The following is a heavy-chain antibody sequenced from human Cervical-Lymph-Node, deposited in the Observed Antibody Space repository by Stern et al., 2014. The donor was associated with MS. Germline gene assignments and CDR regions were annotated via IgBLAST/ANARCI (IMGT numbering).Heavy chain of an antibody. D-gene: IGHD5-12*01. CDR1: GFSLSNARMG. J-gene: IGHJ2*01. CDR3: ARMVGFSDYDQRYWYFDL. CDR2: LFSSDEK. Sequence: QVTLRESGPVLVKPTETLTLTCTVSGFSLSNARMGVTWIRQPPGKALEWLAHLFSSDEKSYSTSLKSRLSISKDTSKSQVVLTMTSMDPVDTATYYCARMVGFSDYDQRYWYFDLWGLGTLITVSS. V-gene: IGHV2-26*01.